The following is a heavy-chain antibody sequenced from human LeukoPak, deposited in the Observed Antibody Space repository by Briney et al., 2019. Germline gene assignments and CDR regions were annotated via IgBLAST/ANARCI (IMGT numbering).Heavy chain of an antibody. CDR3: AKDLMEDCYDILTGCNVGPAEIFDY. J-gene: IGHJ4*02. D-gene: IGHD3-9*01. CDR2: ISGSGGST. V-gene: IGHV3-23*01. CDR1: GFTFSSYA. Sequence: PGGSLRLSCAASGFTFSSYAMSWVRQAPGKGLERVSAISGSGGSTYYADSVKGRFTISRDNSKNTLYLQMNSLRAEDTAVYYCAKDLMEDCYDILTGCNVGPAEIFDYWGQGTLVTVSS.